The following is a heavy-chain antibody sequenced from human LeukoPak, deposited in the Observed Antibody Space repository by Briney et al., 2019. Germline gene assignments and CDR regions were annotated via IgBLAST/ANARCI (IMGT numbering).Heavy chain of an antibody. CDR2: IYYSGIT. CDR1: GGSISSTNHY. Sequence: SETLSLTCTVSGGSISSTNHYWGWIRQPPGKGLEWIGSIYYSGITYYNPSLKSRVTISVDTSKNQFSLKLSSVTAADTAVYYCARSTVAGTRKVDYWGQGTLVTVSS. CDR3: ARSTVAGTRKVDY. D-gene: IGHD6-19*01. J-gene: IGHJ4*02. V-gene: IGHV4-39*01.